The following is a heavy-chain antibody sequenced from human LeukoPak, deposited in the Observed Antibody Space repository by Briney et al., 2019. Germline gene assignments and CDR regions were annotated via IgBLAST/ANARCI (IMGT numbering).Heavy chain of an antibody. CDR1: GFTVSSNY. CDR2: IYSGGST. CDR3: ARVAPSGWDQFYLDY. J-gene: IGHJ4*02. D-gene: IGHD6-19*01. Sequence: PGGSLRLSCAASGFTVSSNYMSWVRQAPGKGLEWVSVIYSGGSTYYADSVKGRFTISRDNSKNTLYLQMNSLRAEDTAVYYCARVAPSGWDQFYLDYWGQGTLVTVSS. V-gene: IGHV3-53*01.